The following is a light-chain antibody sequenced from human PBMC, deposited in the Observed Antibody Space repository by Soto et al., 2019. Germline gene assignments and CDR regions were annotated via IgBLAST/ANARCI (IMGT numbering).Light chain of an antibody. V-gene: IGKV2-30*01. CDR3: MQGTYRPWT. Sequence: DVVMTQSPLSLPVTLGQPASISCRSSQSLVYSDGNTYLNWCQQRPGQSPRRLIYKVSNRDSGVPDRFSGSGSGTDFPLKISRVEAEDVGVYYCMQGTYRPWTFGQGTKVDIK. CDR1: QSLVYSDGNTY. J-gene: IGKJ1*01. CDR2: KVS.